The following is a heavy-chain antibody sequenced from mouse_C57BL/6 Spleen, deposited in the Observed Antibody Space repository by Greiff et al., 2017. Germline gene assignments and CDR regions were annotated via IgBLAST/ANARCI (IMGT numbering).Heavy chain of an antibody. CDR1: GYTFTSSC. CDR3: AKAGYFDY. V-gene: IGHV1-64*01. Sequence: VQLQQSGAELVKPGASVKFSCPASGYTFTSSCMHWVQQRPGQGLEWIGMIHPHSSSPTYTEKFKGKATMPVDKSSSTAYMQLRSLTSEDDAVYNWAKAGYFDYGGQGTLRTVSS. CDR2: IHPHSSSP. D-gene: IGHD3-2*02. J-gene: IGHJ2*01.